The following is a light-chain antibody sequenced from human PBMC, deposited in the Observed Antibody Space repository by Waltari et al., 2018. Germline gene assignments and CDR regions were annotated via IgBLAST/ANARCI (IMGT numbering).Light chain of an antibody. CDR1: NIGSRG. CDR2: DES. Sequence: SYVLTQPPSVSVAPGQTAKITCGGSNIGSRGVYWYQQKPGQAPVLVIYDESDRPSGIPDRFSGSNAGSTATLTISRVEAGDEADYYCQVWDGTNDHPYVVVGGGTKLTVL. V-gene: IGLV3-21*02. CDR3: QVWDGTNDHPYVV. J-gene: IGLJ2*01.